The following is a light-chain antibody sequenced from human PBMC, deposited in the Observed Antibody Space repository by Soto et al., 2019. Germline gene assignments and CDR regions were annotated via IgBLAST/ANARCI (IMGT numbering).Light chain of an antibody. Sequence: QLVLTQPPSVSGAPGQRVTISCTGSSSNIGAGYDVHWYQQLPGTAPKLLIYGNSNRPSGVPDRFSGSKSGTSASLAITGLQAEDEADYYCQSYDSRVFGGGTKVTVL. CDR2: GNS. J-gene: IGLJ3*02. CDR3: QSYDSRV. V-gene: IGLV1-40*01. CDR1: SSNIGAGYD.